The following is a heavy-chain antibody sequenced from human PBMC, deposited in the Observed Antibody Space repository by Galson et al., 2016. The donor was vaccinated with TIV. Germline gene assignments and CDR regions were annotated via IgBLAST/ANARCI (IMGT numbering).Heavy chain of an antibody. V-gene: IGHV3-66*02. CDR3: ARERRHCGNECFLQYYYGMDV. J-gene: IGHJ6*02. D-gene: IGHD4-23*01. CDR1: GFPVSDNY. Sequence: SLRLSCAASGFPVSDNYMTWVRRAPGKGLEWVSIIHTGGNTNYADSVRGRFTISRDNAMNTVYLQMSRLRAEDAAVYYCARERRHCGNECFLQYYYGMDVWGQGTTVTVSS. CDR2: IHTGGNT.